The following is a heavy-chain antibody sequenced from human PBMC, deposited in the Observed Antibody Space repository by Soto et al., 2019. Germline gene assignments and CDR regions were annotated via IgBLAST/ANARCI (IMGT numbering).Heavy chain of an antibody. Sequence: PGGSLRLSCEASGFAFRSYAMHWVRQAPGKGLEWVSHISGSSIYIHYADSVRGRFTISRDNAKNSVYLQMDSLRVEDTAVYYCAREGALKPFSSWGQGALVTVSS. CDR3: AREGALKPFSS. CDR2: ISGSSIYI. J-gene: IGHJ5*02. CDR1: GFAFRSYA. V-gene: IGHV3-21*01.